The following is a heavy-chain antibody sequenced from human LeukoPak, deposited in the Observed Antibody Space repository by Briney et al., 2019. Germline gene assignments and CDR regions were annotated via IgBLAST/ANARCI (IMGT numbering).Heavy chain of an antibody. CDR1: GGSISSGDYY. CDR2: IYYSGST. V-gene: IGHV4-30-4*08. J-gene: IGHJ4*02. D-gene: IGHD3-10*01. CDR3: ARGEYYYGSGSPFDY. Sequence: SETLSLTCTVSGGSISSGDYYWSWIRQPQGKGLEWIGYIYYSGSTYYNPSLKSRVTISVDTSKNQFSLKLSSVTAADTAVYYCARGEYYYGSGSPFDYWGQGTLVTVSS.